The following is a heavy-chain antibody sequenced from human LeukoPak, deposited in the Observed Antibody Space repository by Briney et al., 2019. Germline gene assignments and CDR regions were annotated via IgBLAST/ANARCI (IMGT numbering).Heavy chain of an antibody. J-gene: IGHJ4*02. CDR1: GGSISSSTYY. Sequence: PSETLSLTCTVSGGSISSSTYYWGWIRQPPGKGLEWIGNIYYSGSTYYNPSLKSRVTISADTSKNQCSLNLSSLTAADTAVYYCAREPAGSMIVEFWGQGTLVTVSS. D-gene: IGHD3-22*01. V-gene: IGHV4-39*07. CDR2: IYYSGST. CDR3: AREPAGSMIVEF.